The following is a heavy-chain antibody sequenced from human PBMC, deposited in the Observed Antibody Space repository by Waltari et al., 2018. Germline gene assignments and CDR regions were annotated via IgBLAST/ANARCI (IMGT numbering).Heavy chain of an antibody. D-gene: IGHD3-10*01. J-gene: IGHJ4*02. CDR2: IDTEDGET. V-gene: IGHV1-69-2*01. CDR3: APLPGGSGQTFDC. CDR1: GYTLTDHL. Sequence: EAELLQSGAEVKRPGAPATISAQASGYTLTDHLMHWVQQAPGKGLEWMGRIDTEDGETVYSEKCQGRVTITADTSTDTAYMELSSLTSGDTAVYYCAPLPGGSGQTFDCWGQGTLVTVSS.